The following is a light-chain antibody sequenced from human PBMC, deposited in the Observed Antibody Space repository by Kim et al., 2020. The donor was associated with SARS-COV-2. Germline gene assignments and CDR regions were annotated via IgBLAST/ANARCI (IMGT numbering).Light chain of an antibody. CDR2: AAS. CDR3: QLNYSTPRGT. V-gene: IGKV1-39*01. J-gene: IGKJ1*01. CDR1: QSISSY. Sequence: DIQMTQSPSSLSASVGDRVTITCRASQSISSYLNWYQQKPGKAPKLLIYAASSLQSGVPSRFSGSGSGTDFTLTISSLQPEDCATYYCQLNYSTPRGTFGQGTKVDIK.